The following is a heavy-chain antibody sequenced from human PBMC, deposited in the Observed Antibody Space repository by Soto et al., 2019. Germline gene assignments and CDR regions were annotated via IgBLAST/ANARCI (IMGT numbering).Heavy chain of an antibody. CDR2: VNHGGST. CDR1: GGSFSGFF. V-gene: IGHV4-34*01. D-gene: IGHD6-13*01. Sequence: SETLSLTCAVSGGSFSGFFWGWIRQPPGKGLEWIGEVNHGGSTNYNPSLKSRVTISSDTSKNHFSLTLRSVTAADTAVYYCARAAVGAGGTFDKWGQGALVTVSS. CDR3: ARAAVGAGGTFDK. J-gene: IGHJ4*02.